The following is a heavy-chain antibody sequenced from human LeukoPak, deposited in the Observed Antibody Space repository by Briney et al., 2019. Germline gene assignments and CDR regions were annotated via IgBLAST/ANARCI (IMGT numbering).Heavy chain of an antibody. D-gene: IGHD3-22*01. V-gene: IGHV3-23*01. J-gene: IGHJ4*02. CDR2: ISGGGGST. CDR1: GLTLSTYA. CDR3: AKDKIVVAGNFDY. Sequence: GGPLRLSCAAPGLTLSTYAMSWVRKAPGKALEWVSAISGGGGSTYYADSVKGRFIISRDNPKNTLYLQMNSLRAEDTAVYYCAKDKIVVAGNFDYWGQGTLVTVSS.